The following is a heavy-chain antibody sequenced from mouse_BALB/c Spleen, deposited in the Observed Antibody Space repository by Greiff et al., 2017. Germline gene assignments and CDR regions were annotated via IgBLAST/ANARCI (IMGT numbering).Heavy chain of an antibody. V-gene: IGHV5-15*02. CDR2: ISNLAYSI. CDR3: ARVARATVAMDY. J-gene: IGHJ4*01. Sequence: EVQLQESGGGLVQPGGSRKLSCAASGFTFSDYGMAWVRQAPGKGPEWVAFISNLAYSIYYADTVTGRFTISRENAKNTLYLEMSSLRSEDTAMYYCARVARATVAMDYWGQGTSVTVSS. CDR1: GFTFSDYG. D-gene: IGHD3-1*01.